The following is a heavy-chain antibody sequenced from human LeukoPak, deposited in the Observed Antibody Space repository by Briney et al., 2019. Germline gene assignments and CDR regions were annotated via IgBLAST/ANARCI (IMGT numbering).Heavy chain of an antibody. J-gene: IGHJ4*02. CDR1: GFTFTTFG. D-gene: IGHD1/OR15-1a*01. Sequence: GRSLRLSCAASGFTFTTFGIHWVRQAPGKGLEWVAAISPHGDIEYYTDSVKGRFTISRDNSKNMIYLQMNSLRGEDSAVYYCAKTNNNDDYWGQGNLVTVSS. CDR2: ISPHGDIE. V-gene: IGHV3-30*18. CDR3: AKTNNNDDY.